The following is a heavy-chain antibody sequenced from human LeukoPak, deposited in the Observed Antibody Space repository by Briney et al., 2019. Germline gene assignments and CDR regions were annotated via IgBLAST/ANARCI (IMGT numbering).Heavy chain of an antibody. CDR2: ITGTGSTT. D-gene: IGHD1-1*01. Sequence: GGSLRLSCSASGFSFSTYAMSWVRQAPGKGLNGVSRITGTGSTTQYAESVKGRFTISRDNSRNTLYLKMKSLRVEEKAVYYCARQPHWNDLGRLDPWGQGTLVTVSS. CDR3: ARQPHWNDLGRLDP. CDR1: GFSFSTYA. V-gene: IGHV3-23*01. J-gene: IGHJ5*02.